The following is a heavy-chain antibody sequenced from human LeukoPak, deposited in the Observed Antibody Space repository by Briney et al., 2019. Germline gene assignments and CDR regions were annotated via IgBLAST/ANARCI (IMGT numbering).Heavy chain of an antibody. CDR2: ISSSGGTI. CDR3: ARERGYNYGYSDY. J-gene: IGHJ4*02. V-gene: IGHV3-48*02. CDR1: GFTFSSYS. Sequence: GESLRLSCAASGFTFSSYSMNWVRQAPGKGLEWVSYISSSGGTIYDADSVRGRFTISRDNAKNSLYLQMNSLRDEDTAVYCCARERGYNYGYSDYWGQGTLVTVSS. D-gene: IGHD5-18*01.